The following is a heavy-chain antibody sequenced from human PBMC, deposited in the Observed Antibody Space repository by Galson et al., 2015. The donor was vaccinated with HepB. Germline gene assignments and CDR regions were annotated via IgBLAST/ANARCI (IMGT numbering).Heavy chain of an antibody. D-gene: IGHD2-2*01. CDR3: ARGYCSSTSCYDYYYYGMDV. J-gene: IGHJ6*02. Sequence: SLRLSCAASGFTLSSYAMSWVRQAPGKGLEWVAGISGGGDSAYYADSVKGLFTISRDNSKNTLYVQMKSLRAEDTAVYYCARGYCSSTSCYDYYYYGMDVWGQGTTVTVSS. CDR2: ISGGGDSA. V-gene: IGHV3-23*01. CDR1: GFTLSSYA.